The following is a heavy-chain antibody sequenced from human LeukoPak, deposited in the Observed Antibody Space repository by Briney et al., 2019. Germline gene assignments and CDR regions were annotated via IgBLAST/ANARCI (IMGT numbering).Heavy chain of an antibody. Sequence: PSDTLSLTCTVAGGSISGYYWSWIRQPAGKGLEWIGRIYIGGSTNYSPSLKSRVTMSVVTSKNQFSLRLSSVTAADTAVYYCAKVDRLWSGYSAFYFAYWGQGTLVTVSS. D-gene: IGHD3-3*01. CDR3: AKVDRLWSGYSAFYFAY. CDR1: GGSISGYY. V-gene: IGHV4-4*07. J-gene: IGHJ4*02. CDR2: IYIGGST.